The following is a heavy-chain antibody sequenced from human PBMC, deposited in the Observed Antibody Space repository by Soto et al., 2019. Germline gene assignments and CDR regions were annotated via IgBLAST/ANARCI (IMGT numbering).Heavy chain of an antibody. Sequence: QERLVQSGAEVKKPGSSTKVSCKASGGLFSSFAISWVRQAPGQGLEWMGGIIPVFGTTNYPQKFQDRVTITADESTNTAYMELSSLRSDDTAIYYCAMGGSPYVWFNEFWGQGTLVTVSS. J-gene: IGHJ4*02. CDR2: IIPVFGTT. CDR1: GGLFSSFA. V-gene: IGHV1-69*01. CDR3: AMGGSPYVWFNEF. D-gene: IGHD3-16*01.